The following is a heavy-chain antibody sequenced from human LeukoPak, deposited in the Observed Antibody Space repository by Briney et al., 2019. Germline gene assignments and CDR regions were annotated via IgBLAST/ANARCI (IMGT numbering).Heavy chain of an antibody. CDR1: GYTFTGYH. Sequence: ASVKVSCKASGYTFTGYHIHWVRQAPGQGPEWMAWINPNSGGTKYAQKFQGRVTMTRDTSISTAYMELSRLRSDDTAVYYCARDRRRITMVRGVNYAFDIWGQGAMVTVSS. CDR2: INPNSGGT. D-gene: IGHD3-10*01. V-gene: IGHV1-2*02. CDR3: ARDRRRITMVRGVNYAFDI. J-gene: IGHJ3*02.